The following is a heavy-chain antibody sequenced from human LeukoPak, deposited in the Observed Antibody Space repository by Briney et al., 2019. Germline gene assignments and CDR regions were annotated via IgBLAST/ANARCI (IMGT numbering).Heavy chain of an antibody. V-gene: IGHV4-34*01. CDR3: ARVDSSSAGSDY. CDR1: GGSFSGYY. J-gene: IGHJ4*02. D-gene: IGHD6-6*01. Sequence: TSETLSLTCAVYGGSFSGYYWSWIRQPPGKGLEWIGEINHSGSTNYNPSLKSRVTISVDTSKNQFSLKLSSVTAADTAVYYCARVDSSSAGSDYWGQGTLVTVSS. CDR2: INHSGST.